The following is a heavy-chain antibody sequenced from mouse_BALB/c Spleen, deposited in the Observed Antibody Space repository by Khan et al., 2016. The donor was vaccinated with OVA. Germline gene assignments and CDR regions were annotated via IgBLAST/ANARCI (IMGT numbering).Heavy chain of an antibody. Sequence: QVQLKESGPGLVAPSQSLSITCTVSGFSLTGYGVNWVRQPPGKGLEWLGMIWGDGSTDYNSALKSRLNLTKDNSKSQAFLKMNRLQTDDTARYYCARAYYGNYREAMDYWGQGTSVTVSS. V-gene: IGHV2-6-7*01. D-gene: IGHD2-10*01. CDR2: IWGDGST. J-gene: IGHJ4*01. CDR3: ARAYYGNYREAMDY. CDR1: GFSLTGYG.